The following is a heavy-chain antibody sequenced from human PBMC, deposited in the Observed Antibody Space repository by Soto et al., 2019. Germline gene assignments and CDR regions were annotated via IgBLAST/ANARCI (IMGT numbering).Heavy chain of an antibody. V-gene: IGHV5-51*01. CDR1: GYSFNRYY. Sequence: GESLKISCKGSGYSFNRYYIAWVRQMPGKGLEWIGIVHPGDSDTRYSPSFQGQVTISADKSISTAYLQWSSLKASDTAMYYCARRAAQYGMDVWGQGTTVTVSS. J-gene: IGHJ6*02. CDR2: VHPGDSDT. CDR3: ARRAAQYGMDV. D-gene: IGHD6-6*01.